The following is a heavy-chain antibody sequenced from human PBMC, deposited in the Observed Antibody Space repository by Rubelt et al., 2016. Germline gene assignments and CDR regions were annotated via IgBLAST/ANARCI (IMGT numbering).Heavy chain of an antibody. CDR2: IYYSGST. V-gene: IGHV4-59*01. Sequence: QVQLQESGPGLVKPSETLSLTCTVSGGSISSDYWSWIRPPPGKGLEWIGYIYYSGSTNYNPSLKSRVTISVDTSKNQFSLKLSAVTAADTAVEYCARDVRDLKPGYGSTMDVWGQGTTVTVSS. CDR1: GGSISSDY. D-gene: IGHD6-13*01. J-gene: IGHJ6*02. CDR3: ARDVRDLKPGYGSTMDV.